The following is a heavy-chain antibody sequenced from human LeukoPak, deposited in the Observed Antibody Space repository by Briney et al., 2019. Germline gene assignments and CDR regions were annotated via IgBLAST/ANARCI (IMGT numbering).Heavy chain of an antibody. D-gene: IGHD5-18*01. CDR1: GGSISSYY. J-gene: IGHJ3*02. Sequence: SETLSLTCTASGGSISSYYWIWIRQPPGKGLEWIGYIYYSGSSNYNPSLKRRVTISVDTSKNQFSLKLSSVTAADTAVYYCARSGYKYGADAFDIWGQGTMVTVSS. CDR3: ARSGYKYGADAFDI. CDR2: IYYSGSS. V-gene: IGHV4-59*01.